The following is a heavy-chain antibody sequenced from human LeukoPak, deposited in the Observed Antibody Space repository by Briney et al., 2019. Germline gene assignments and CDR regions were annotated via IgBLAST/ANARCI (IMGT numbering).Heavy chain of an antibody. J-gene: IGHJ1*01. V-gene: IGHV3-30*04. CDR2: IANDESYN. D-gene: IGHD3-10*01. CDR1: GFTFSSYS. CDR3: ASRENNYGLGD. Sequence: PGGSLRLSCVASGFTFSSYSMHWVRQAPGKGLEWVVVIANDESYNYYADSVKGRFTLTRDNSKNTLSLQMNSLRAEDTAVYFCASRENNYGLGDWGQGTLVTVSS.